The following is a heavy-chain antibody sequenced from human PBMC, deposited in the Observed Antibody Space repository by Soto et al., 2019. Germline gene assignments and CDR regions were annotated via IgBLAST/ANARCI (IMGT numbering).Heavy chain of an antibody. CDR1: GGSFSDNY. CDR3: ARPYRSSTNCYRYFDS. Sequence: QLQLQQWGAGLLKPSETLSLTCAVYGGSFSDNYWTWIRQPPGKGLEWIGEINPSGGTNYNPSLKSRVTISLDTSKNQFSLELSSATAAYTAVYYCARPYRSSTNCYRYFDSWGQGTLVTVSS. CDR2: INPSGGT. D-gene: IGHD2-2*01. V-gene: IGHV4-34*01. J-gene: IGHJ4*02.